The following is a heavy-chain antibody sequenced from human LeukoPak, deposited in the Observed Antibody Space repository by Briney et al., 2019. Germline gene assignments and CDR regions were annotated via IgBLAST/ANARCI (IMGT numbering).Heavy chain of an antibody. J-gene: IGHJ5*02. CDR3: AREKRSRLDP. CDR2: IKEDGSEK. Sequence: PGGSLRLSCAASGFTFSNYWMSWVRQAPGKGLEWVANIKEDGSEKYYVDSVKGRFTISRDNRDNAKKLLYLQMNSLRAEDTAVYYCAREKRSRLDPWGQGTLVTVSS. CDR1: GFTFSNYW. V-gene: IGHV3-7*01.